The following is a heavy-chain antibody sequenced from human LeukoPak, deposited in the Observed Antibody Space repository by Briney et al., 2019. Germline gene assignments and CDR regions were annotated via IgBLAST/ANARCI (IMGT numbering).Heavy chain of an antibody. Sequence: KPSQTLSLTCTVSGGSISSGDYYWSWIRQPPGKGLEWIGYIYYSGSTYYNPSLKSRVTISVDTSKNQFSLKLSSVTVADTAVYYCAREPPRRNPRYCSSTSCPYFQHWGQGTLVTVSS. J-gene: IGHJ1*01. CDR1: GGSISSGDYY. CDR3: AREPPRRNPRYCSSTSCPYFQH. D-gene: IGHD2-2*01. V-gene: IGHV4-30-4*08. CDR2: IYYSGST.